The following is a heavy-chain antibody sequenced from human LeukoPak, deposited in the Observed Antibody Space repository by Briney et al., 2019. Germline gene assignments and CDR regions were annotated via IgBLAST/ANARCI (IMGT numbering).Heavy chain of an antibody. CDR1: GGSFSGYY. CDR2: INHSGST. Sequence: PSETLSLTCAVYGGSFSGYYWSWIRQPPGKGLEWIGEINHSGSTNYNPSLKSRVTISVDTSKNQFSLKLSSVTAAETAVYYCARPRTSSGYYGGEFDYWGQGTLVTVSS. V-gene: IGHV4-34*01. CDR3: ARPRTSSGYYGGEFDY. D-gene: IGHD3-22*01. J-gene: IGHJ4*02.